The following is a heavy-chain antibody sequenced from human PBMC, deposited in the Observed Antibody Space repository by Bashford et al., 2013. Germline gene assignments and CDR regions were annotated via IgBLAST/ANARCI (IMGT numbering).Heavy chain of an antibody. J-gene: IGHJ3*02. CDR3: ARAYGHSYGPGAFDI. V-gene: IGHV1-2*02. D-gene: IGHD5-18*01. Sequence: ASVKVSCRASGYTFTSHSLHWVRQAPGQGLEWTGIINPNSGGTDYAQKFQGRVTMTRDTSITTAYMELSRLRSDDSAVYYCARAYGHSYGPGAFDIWGQGTMVTVSS. CDR2: INPNSGGT. CDR1: GYTFTSHS.